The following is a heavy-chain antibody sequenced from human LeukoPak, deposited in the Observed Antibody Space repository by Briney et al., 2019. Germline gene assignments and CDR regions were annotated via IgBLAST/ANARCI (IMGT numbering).Heavy chain of an antibody. D-gene: IGHD5-18*01. CDR2: ISSSGSTL. Sequence: PGGSLRLSYAASGFTFSDYYISWIRQAPGKGRERVLYISSSGSTLYYADSVKGRFTISRDNAKNSLYLQMNSLRAEDTAVYYCARAAMVRLLFDYWGQGTLVTVSS. CDR3: ARAAMVRLLFDY. J-gene: IGHJ4*02. CDR1: GFTFSDYY. V-gene: IGHV3-11*01.